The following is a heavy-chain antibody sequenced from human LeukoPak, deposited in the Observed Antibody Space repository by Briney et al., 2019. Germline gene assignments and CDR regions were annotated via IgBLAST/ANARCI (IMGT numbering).Heavy chain of an antibody. CDR2: ISSSSGSI. CDR3: ASRVGTVP. Sequence: GGSVRLSCAASGFTLSVYSMNGVRQAPGKALEGVSSISSSSGSINYADSVTGRFTIYRDTAKHTLYLQMNSLRAEDTAVYYCASRVGTVPWGRGTLVTVSS. D-gene: IGHD2-15*01. V-gene: IGHV3-21*01. CDR1: GFTLSVYS. J-gene: IGHJ5*02.